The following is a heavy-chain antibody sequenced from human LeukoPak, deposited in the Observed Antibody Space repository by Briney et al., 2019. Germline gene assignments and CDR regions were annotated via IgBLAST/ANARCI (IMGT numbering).Heavy chain of an antibody. V-gene: IGHV4-59*01. J-gene: IGHJ2*01. Sequence: PSETLSLTCTASGGSISSYYWSWIREPPGKGLEWIGYSYYSGSTNYNPSLRSRVTISVDTSKNQFSLKLSSVTAADTAVYYCARRRVGATHWYFDLWGRGTLVTVSS. CDR2: SYYSGST. CDR3: ARRRVGATHWYFDL. CDR1: GGSISSYY. D-gene: IGHD1-26*01.